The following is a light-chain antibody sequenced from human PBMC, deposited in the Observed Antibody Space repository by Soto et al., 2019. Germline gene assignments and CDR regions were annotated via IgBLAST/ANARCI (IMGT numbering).Light chain of an antibody. CDR1: SSDVGGYNY. Sequence: QSALTQPASVSGSPGQSITISCTGTSSDVGGYNYVSWYQQHPGKAPKLVIYEVSYRPSGVSNRFSGSKSANTASLTISGLQAEDEADYYCSSYRSSRTRGFGSGTKVTVL. J-gene: IGLJ1*01. V-gene: IGLV2-14*01. CDR2: EVS. CDR3: SSYRSSRTRG.